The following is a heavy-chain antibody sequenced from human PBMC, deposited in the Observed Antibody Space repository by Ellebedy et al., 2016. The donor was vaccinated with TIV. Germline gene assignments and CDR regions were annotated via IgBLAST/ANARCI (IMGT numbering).Heavy chain of an antibody. CDR1: GGSFSGYY. J-gene: IGHJ5*01. CDR3: ARGRQSYDSSAYYLDS. CDR2: INHTGST. V-gene: IGHV4-34*01. Sequence: SETLSLTXAVYGGSFSGYYWSWIRQAPGKGLEWIGEINHTGSTNYDPSLKTRVTISVDTSKNQFSLKLSPVTAADTAVYYCARGRQSYDSSAYYLDSWGQGTRVIVSS. D-gene: IGHD3-22*01.